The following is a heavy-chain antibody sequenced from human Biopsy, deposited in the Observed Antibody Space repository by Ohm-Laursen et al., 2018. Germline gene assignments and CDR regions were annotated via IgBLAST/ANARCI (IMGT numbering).Heavy chain of an antibody. D-gene: IGHD3-22*01. CDR3: ARESDSSGYYYRDY. CDR2: INHSGST. CDR1: GGSFTGYY. V-gene: IGHV4-34*01. J-gene: IGHJ4*02. Sequence: GTLSLTCAVYGGSFTGYYWSWIRQPPGKGLEWIGEINHSGSTNYNPSLKSRVTISLDTSKNQLSLKLSSVTAADTAAYYCARESDSSGYYYRDYWGQGTLVTVSS.